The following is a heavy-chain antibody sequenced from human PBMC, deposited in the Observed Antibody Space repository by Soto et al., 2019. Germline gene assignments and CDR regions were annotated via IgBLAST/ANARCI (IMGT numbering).Heavy chain of an antibody. D-gene: IGHD2-2*02. J-gene: IGHJ6*02. Sequence: GGSLRLSCAASGFTFSSYGMHWVRQAPGQGLEWVAVISYDGSNKYYADSVKGRFTISRDNSKNTLYLQMNSLRAEDTAVYYCAKDGYCSSTSCYTGESFYYYYGMDVWGQGTTVTVSS. CDR2: ISYDGSNK. V-gene: IGHV3-30*18. CDR1: GFTFSSYG. CDR3: AKDGYCSSTSCYTGESFYYYYGMDV.